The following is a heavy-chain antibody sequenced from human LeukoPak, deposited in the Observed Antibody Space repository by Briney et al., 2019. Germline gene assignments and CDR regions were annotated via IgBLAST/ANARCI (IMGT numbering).Heavy chain of an antibody. CDR2: IIPILGIA. CDR1: GGTFSSYA. Sequence: GASVKVSCKASGGTFSSYAISWVRQAPGQGLEWMGRIIPILGIANYAQKFQGRVTITADKSTSTAYMELSSLRSEDTAVYYCARDEPAMVTFDYWGQGTLVTVSS. V-gene: IGHV1-69*04. J-gene: IGHJ4*02. CDR3: ARDEPAMVTFDY. D-gene: IGHD5-18*01.